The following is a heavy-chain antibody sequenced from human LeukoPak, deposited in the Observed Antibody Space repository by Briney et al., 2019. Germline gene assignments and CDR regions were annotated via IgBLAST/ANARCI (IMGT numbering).Heavy chain of an antibody. CDR1: GYTFTSYY. CDR2: INPSGGST. CDR3: ARTYSSSDEFDY. V-gene: IGHV1-46*01. Sequence: RASVNVSCTASGYTFTSYYIHWVRQAPGQGLEWMGIINPSGGSTTYAQKFQGRVAMTRDTSTSRVYMEVSSLRSEDTAVYYCARTYSSSDEFDYWGQGTLVTVSS. J-gene: IGHJ4*02. D-gene: IGHD6-13*01.